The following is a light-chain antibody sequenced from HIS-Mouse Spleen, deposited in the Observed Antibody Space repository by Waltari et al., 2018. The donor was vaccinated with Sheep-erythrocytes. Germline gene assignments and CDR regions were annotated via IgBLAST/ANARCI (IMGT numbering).Light chain of an antibody. V-gene: IGLV2-14*03. CDR1: SSDVGGYNY. CDR2: DVS. Sequence: QSALTQPASVSGSPGQSITISCTGTSSDVGGYNYLSWYQQHPGKAPKLMIYDVSNRPSGVSNRFSGSKSGNTASLTISGLQAEDEADYYCSSYTSSSTSWVFGGGTKLTVL. J-gene: IGLJ3*02. CDR3: SSYTSSSTSWV.